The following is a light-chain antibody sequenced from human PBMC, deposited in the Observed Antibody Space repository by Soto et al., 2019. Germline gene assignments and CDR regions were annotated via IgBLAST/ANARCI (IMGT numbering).Light chain of an antibody. CDR2: EVT. Sequence: QSALTQPPSASGSPGQSVTISCTGSSSDIGGYDFVSWYQQHPGKAPKLMIYEVTKRPSGVPDRFSGSKSGNTASLTVAGLQAEDEADYYCCSYAGSNTLQFGGGTKLTVL. J-gene: IGLJ2*01. CDR1: SSDIGGYDF. V-gene: IGLV2-8*01. CDR3: CSYAGSNTLQ.